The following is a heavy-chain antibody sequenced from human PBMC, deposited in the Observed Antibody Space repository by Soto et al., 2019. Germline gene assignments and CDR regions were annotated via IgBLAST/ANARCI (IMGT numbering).Heavy chain of an antibody. V-gene: IGHV4-34*01. D-gene: IGHD5-18*01. J-gene: IGHJ5*02. CDR1: GGSFSGYY. Sequence: SETLSLTCAVYGGSFSGYYWSWIRQPPGKGLEWIGEINHSGSTNYNPSLKSRVTISVDTSKNQFSLKLSSVTAADTAVYYCARYSGGGYSYGLRRRWFYPWGQGTLVTVS. CDR3: ARYSGGGYSYGLRRRWFYP. CDR2: INHSGST.